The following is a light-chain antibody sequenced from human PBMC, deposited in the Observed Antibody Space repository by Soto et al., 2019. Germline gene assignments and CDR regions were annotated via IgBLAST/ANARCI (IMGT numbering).Light chain of an antibody. CDR1: QSVSSSY. J-gene: IGKJ1*01. V-gene: IGKV3-20*01. Sequence: DIVLTQSPGTRCFSPWERSTLSCRASQSVSSSYLARYQQKPGQAPRLLIYGASSRATGIPDRFSGSGSGTDFTLTISRLEPEDFAVYYCQQYGSSPPWTFGQGTKVDIK. CDR3: QQYGSSPPWT. CDR2: GAS.